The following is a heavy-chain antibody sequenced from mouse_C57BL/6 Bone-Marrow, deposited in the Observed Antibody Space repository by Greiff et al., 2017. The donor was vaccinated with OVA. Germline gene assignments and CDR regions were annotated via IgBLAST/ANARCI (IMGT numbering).Heavy chain of an antibody. CDR1: GYTFTSYW. Sequence: VQLQQPGAELVRPGSSVKLSCKASGYTFTSYWMHWVKQRPIQGLEWIGNIDPSDSETHYNQKFKDKATLTVDKSSSTAYMQLSSLTSEDSAVDYCARGTYYYAMDYWGQGTSVTVSS. J-gene: IGHJ4*01. CDR3: ARGTYYYAMDY. CDR2: IDPSDSET. D-gene: IGHD3-3*01. V-gene: IGHV1-52*01.